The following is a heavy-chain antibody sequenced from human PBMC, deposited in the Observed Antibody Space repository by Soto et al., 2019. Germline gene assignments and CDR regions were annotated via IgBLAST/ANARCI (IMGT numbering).Heavy chain of an antibody. CDR2: IIPIFGTA. J-gene: IGHJ6*02. CDR3: AGRIVGATKTYYYYYYGMDV. Sequence: ASVKVSCKASGGTFSSYAISWVRQAPGQGLEWMGGIIPIFGTANYAQKFQGRVTITADESTSTAYMELSSLRSEDTAVYYCAGRIVGATKTYYYYYYGMDVWGQGTTVTVSS. CDR1: GGTFSSYA. D-gene: IGHD1-26*01. V-gene: IGHV1-69*13.